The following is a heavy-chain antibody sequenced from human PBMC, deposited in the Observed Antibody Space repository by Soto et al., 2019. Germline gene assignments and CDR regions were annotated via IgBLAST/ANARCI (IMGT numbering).Heavy chain of an antibody. J-gene: IGHJ6*02. CDR3: TENVDTAMVTFYYYGMDV. Sequence: PGGSLRLSCTASGFTFGDYAMSWFRQAPGKGLEWVGFIRSKAYGGTTEYAASVKGRFTISRDDSKSIAYLQMNSLKTEDTAVYYCTENVDTAMVTFYYYGMDVWGQGTTVTVSS. V-gene: IGHV3-49*03. CDR2: IRSKAYGGTT. CDR1: GFTFGDYA. D-gene: IGHD5-18*01.